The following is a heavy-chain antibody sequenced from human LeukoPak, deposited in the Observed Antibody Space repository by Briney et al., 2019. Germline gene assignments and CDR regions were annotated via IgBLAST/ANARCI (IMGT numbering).Heavy chain of an antibody. J-gene: IGHJ3*02. CDR3: ARDRYSSSWFDI. CDR2: ISSSSSFT. CDR1: GFTVRSNY. D-gene: IGHD6-13*01. Sequence: GGSLRLSCTASGFTVRSNYMSWVRQAPGKGREWVSYISSSSSFTTYADSVKGRFTISRDNGKTSLYLQMNSLRAEDTAVYYCARDRYSSSWFDIWGQGTKVTVSS. V-gene: IGHV3-11*05.